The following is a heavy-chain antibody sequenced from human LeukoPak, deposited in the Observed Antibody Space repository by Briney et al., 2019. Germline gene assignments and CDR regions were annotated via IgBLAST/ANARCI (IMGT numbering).Heavy chain of an antibody. CDR3: ARRPINCIITNCYVDY. Sequence: GASVKASCKASVYTFTNFYIHWVRPAPGQGLEWMGWMNPNSGDTSYAREFQDRVTMTRDTSLSTAYMELSRLRSDDTAVYFCARRPINCIITNCYVDYWGQGTLVTVSS. J-gene: IGHJ4*02. D-gene: IGHD2-2*01. CDR1: VYTFTNFY. V-gene: IGHV1-2*02. CDR2: MNPNSGDT.